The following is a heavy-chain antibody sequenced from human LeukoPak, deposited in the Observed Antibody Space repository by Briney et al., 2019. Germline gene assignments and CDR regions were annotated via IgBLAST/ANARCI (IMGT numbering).Heavy chain of an antibody. J-gene: IGHJ4*02. Sequence: PSETLSLTCTVYGGSFSGYYWSWIRQPPGKGLEWIGEINHSGSTNYNPSLKSRVTISVDTSKNQFSLKLSSVTAADTAVYYCARQIYDGRSDWGQGTLVTVSS. CDR2: INHSGST. CDR3: ARQIYDGRSD. CDR1: GGSFSGYY. V-gene: IGHV4-34*01. D-gene: IGHD3-16*01.